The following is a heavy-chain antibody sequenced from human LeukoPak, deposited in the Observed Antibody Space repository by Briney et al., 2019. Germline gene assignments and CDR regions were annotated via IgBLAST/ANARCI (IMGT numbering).Heavy chain of an antibody. CDR2: INHSGST. D-gene: IGHD3-10*01. J-gene: IGHJ5*02. CDR3: ARGVGRLWFGELFIREQNWFDP. CDR1: GGSFSGHY. V-gene: IGHV4-34*01. Sequence: SETLSLTCAVYGGSFSGHYWSWIRQPPGKGLEWIGEINHSGSTNYNPSLKSRVTISVDTSKNQFSLKLSSVTAADTAVYYCARGVGRLWFGELFIREQNWFDPWGQGTLVTVSS.